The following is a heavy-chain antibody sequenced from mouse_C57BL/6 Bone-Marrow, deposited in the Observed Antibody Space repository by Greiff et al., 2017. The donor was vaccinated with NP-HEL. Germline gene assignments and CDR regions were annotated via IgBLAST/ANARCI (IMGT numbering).Heavy chain of an antibody. V-gene: IGHV5-4*03. D-gene: IGHD1-3*01. CDR1: GFTFSSYA. J-gene: IGHJ4*01. CDR3: ASLTFYAMDY. CDR2: ISDGGSYT. Sequence: EVKLGESGGGLVKPGGSLKLSCAASGFTFSSYAMSWVRQTPEKRLEWVATISDGGSYTYYPDNVKGRFPISSANAQNNPSIQMSRLKSEDTAMYYCASLTFYAMDYWGQGTSVTVSS.